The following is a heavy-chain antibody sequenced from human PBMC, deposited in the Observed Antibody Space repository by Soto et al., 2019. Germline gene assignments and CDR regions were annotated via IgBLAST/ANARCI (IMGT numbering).Heavy chain of an antibody. V-gene: IGHV4-30-4*01. CDR1: GGSISSGDYY. CDR3: ARDGGAGYYDWFDP. J-gene: IGHJ5*02. Sequence: SSETLSLTCTVSGGSISSGDYYWSWIRQPPGKGLEWIGYIYYSGSTYYNPSLKSRVTISVDTSKNQFSLKLSSVTAADTAVYYCARDGGAGYYDWFDPWGQGTLVTVSS. D-gene: IGHD3-9*01. CDR2: IYYSGST.